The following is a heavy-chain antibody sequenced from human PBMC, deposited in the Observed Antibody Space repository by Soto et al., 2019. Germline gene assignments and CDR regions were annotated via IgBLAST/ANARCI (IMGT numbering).Heavy chain of an antibody. CDR1: GDGVSGNSTA. CDR3: ARGLSYSSSLGETYGMDV. CDR2: TYYRCKWYN. Sequence: SQTLSLTSAISGDGVSGNSTAWYLFRESPSRGLEWLGRTYYRCKWYNDYAVSVKSRITINPDTSKNKFSLQLNSVTPEDTAVYYCARGLSYSSSLGETYGMDVWGQGTTVTVSS. D-gene: IGHD6-6*01. J-gene: IGHJ6*02. V-gene: IGHV6-1*01.